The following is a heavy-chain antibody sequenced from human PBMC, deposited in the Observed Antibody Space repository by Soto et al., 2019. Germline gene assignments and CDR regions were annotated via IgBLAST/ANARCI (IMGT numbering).Heavy chain of an antibody. J-gene: IGHJ4*02. Sequence: SETLSLTCTVSGGSISSYYWSWIRQPPGKGLEWIGYIYYSGSTNYNPSLKSRVTISVDTSKNQFSLKLSSVTAADTAVYYCAVYYYDSSGYYVDYWGQGTLVTVSS. CDR1: GGSISSYY. V-gene: IGHV4-59*01. D-gene: IGHD3-22*01. CDR3: AVYYYDSSGYYVDY. CDR2: IYYSGST.